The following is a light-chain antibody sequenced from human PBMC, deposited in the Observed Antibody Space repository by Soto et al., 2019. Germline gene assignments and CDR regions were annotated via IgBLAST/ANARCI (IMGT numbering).Light chain of an antibody. CDR2: DAS. Sequence: EIVLTQSPDTLSLSPGERVTLSCRASQSVDKSYLAWFQQKPGQAPRLLIYDASSRATGIPDRFSGYESGTDFTRIIRIMEPEDFVVSYCQQYAQSPLSFGGGTKVEI. CDR1: QSVDKSY. CDR3: QQYAQSPLS. V-gene: IGKV3-20*01. J-gene: IGKJ4*01.